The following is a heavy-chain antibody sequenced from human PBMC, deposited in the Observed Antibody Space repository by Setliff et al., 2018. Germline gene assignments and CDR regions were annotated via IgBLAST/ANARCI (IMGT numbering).Heavy chain of an antibody. Sequence: GASVKVSCKSSGGTFSSYGISWVRQAPGQGLEWMGGTITIFGTTNYAQKFQGRVTIITDESTSTAYMELGSLTAADTAVYYCAREGVDTRSSTDYRYYMDVWGKGTTVTVSS. CDR2: TITIFGTT. CDR3: AREGVDTRSSTDYRYYMDV. D-gene: IGHD5-18*01. J-gene: IGHJ6*03. CDR1: GGTFSSYG. V-gene: IGHV1-69*05.